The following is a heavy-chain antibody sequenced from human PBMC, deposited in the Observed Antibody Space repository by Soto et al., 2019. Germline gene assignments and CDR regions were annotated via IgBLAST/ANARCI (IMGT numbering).Heavy chain of an antibody. Sequence: GGSLRLSCAASGFTFSSYGMHWVRQAPGKGLEWVAVISYDGSNKYYADSVKGRFTISRDNSKNTLYLQMNSLRAEDTAVYYCAKDGEGQAGSGWYYFDYWGQGTLVTVSS. CDR2: ISYDGSNK. CDR1: GFTFSSYG. V-gene: IGHV3-30*18. D-gene: IGHD6-19*01. J-gene: IGHJ4*02. CDR3: AKDGEGQAGSGWYYFDY.